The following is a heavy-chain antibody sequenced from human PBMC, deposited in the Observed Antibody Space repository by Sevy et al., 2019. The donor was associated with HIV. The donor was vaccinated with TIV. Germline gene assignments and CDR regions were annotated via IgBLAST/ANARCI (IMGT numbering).Heavy chain of an antibody. CDR2: IIAISGTT. Sequence: ASVKVSCKTSGGTFSGYSISWLRQAPGQGLEWMGGIIAISGTTNYLQRFQGRITITADVSTRTVYMELRSLRIEDTAIHFCARDRDRGYFDPWGQGTLVTVSS. J-gene: IGHJ5*02. CDR1: GGTFSGYS. CDR3: ARDRDRGYFDP. D-gene: IGHD6-13*01. V-gene: IGHV1-69*13.